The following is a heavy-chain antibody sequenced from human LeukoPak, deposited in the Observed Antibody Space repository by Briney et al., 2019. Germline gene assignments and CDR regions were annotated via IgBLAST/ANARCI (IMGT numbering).Heavy chain of an antibody. D-gene: IGHD3-10*01. Sequence: GESLKISCRVSGYSFTSYWIGWVRQMPGKGLEWMGIIYPGDSDTIYRPSFQGQVTISADKSMNTAFLQWSSLKASDTAMYYCARPSGSGVLDYWGQGTLVTVSS. CDR1: GYSFTSYW. CDR3: ARPSGSGVLDY. V-gene: IGHV5-51*01. J-gene: IGHJ4*02. CDR2: IYPGDSDT.